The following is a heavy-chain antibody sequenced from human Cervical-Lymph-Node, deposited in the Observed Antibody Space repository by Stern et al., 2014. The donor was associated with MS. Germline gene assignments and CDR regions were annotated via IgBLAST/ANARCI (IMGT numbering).Heavy chain of an antibody. CDR2: ICYSGNT. Sequence: QVQLQESGPGLVKPSGTLSLKCTVSGGSISTYCWTWIRQPPGKGLEWIGYICYSGNTNYNPSFKSRVFMSIDTTNKQVSLQQRSVTAADTAVYYCARVRRNDYNYYFDNWGQGTLVTVSS. J-gene: IGHJ4*02. CDR1: GGSISTYC. D-gene: IGHD5-24*01. V-gene: IGHV4-59*01. CDR3: ARVRRNDYNYYFDN.